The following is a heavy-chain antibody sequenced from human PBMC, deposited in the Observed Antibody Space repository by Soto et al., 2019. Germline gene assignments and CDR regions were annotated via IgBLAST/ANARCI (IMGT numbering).Heavy chain of an antibody. Sequence: ASVKVSCKASGYTFTSYGISRVRQAPGQGLEWMGWISAYSGNTNYAQKLQGRVTMTTDTSTSTAYLELRSLRSDDTAVYYCARGQDYYDFWSGYYYWGQGTLVTVSS. D-gene: IGHD3-3*01. CDR3: ARGQDYYDFWSGYYY. CDR2: ISAYSGNT. CDR1: GYTFTSYG. J-gene: IGHJ4*02. V-gene: IGHV1-18*01.